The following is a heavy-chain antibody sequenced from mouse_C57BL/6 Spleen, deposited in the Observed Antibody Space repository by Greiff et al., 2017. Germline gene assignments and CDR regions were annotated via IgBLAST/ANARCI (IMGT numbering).Heavy chain of an antibody. V-gene: IGHV5-16*01. CDR3: AREGGYDYDTAMDY. D-gene: IGHD2-4*01. CDR2: INYDGSST. J-gene: IGHJ4*01. CDR1: GFTFSDYY. Sequence: DVKLVESEGGLVQPGSSMKLSCTASGFTFSDYYMAWVRQVPEKGLEWVANINYDGSSTYYLDSLKSRFIISRDNAKNILYLQMSSLKSEDTATYYCAREGGYDYDTAMDYWGQGTSVTVSS.